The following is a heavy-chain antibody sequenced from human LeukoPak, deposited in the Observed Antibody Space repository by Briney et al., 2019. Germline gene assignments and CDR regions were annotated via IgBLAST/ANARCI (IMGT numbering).Heavy chain of an antibody. CDR3: AGGSGWTTTY. J-gene: IGHJ4*02. D-gene: IGHD3-22*01. V-gene: IGHV3-7*04. Sequence: GGSLRLSCAASEFTFSKYWMSWVRQAPGKGLEWVGNIKRDGSEKFYVDSVRGRFTISRDNTKNSLYLQMDSVRVEDTAVYYCAGGSGWTTTYWGQGTLVTVSS. CDR1: EFTFSKYW. CDR2: IKRDGSEK.